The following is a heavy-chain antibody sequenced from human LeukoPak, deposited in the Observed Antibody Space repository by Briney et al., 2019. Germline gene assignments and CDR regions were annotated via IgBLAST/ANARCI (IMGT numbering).Heavy chain of an antibody. J-gene: IGHJ1*01. Sequence: GSLRLSCSASGFTFSSYAMHWVRQAPGKGLEYVSGISSNGDRTYYADSVKGRFIISRDNSKNTLYLQMSSLRAEDTAVYYRVKVGCSGGSCYWAYFQHWGQGTLVTVSS. D-gene: IGHD2-15*01. CDR2: ISSNGDRT. CDR1: GFTFSSYA. V-gene: IGHV3-64D*09. CDR3: VKVGCSGGSCYWAYFQH.